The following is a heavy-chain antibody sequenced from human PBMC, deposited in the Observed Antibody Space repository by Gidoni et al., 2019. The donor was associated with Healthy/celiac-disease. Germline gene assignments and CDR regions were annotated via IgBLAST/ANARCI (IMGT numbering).Heavy chain of an antibody. Sequence: QVQLVQSGAEVKKPGSSVKVSCKASGGTFSSYAIRWVRQAPGQGLEWMGGIIPIVGTANYAQKFQGRVTITADESTSTAYMELSSLRSEDTAVYYCARDCSSTSCYPNWFDPWGQGTLVTVSS. CDR2: IIPIVGTA. J-gene: IGHJ5*02. CDR3: ARDCSSTSCYPNWFDP. CDR1: GGTFSSYA. V-gene: IGHV1-69*01. D-gene: IGHD2-2*01.